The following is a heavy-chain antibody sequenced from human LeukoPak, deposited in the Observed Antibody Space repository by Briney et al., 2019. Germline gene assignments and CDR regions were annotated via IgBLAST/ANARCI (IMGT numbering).Heavy chain of an antibody. Sequence: GASVKVSCKSSGYTFTNYEINWVRQATGQGLEWMGWMNPNSEDTAYAQKFQGRISMTRSTSISTAYMDLSSLRSEDTAVYYCGRGLGSYDSSELTWPMISFWGQGTVVTVSS. CDR1: GYTFTNYE. D-gene: IGHD3-22*01. CDR2: MNPNSEDT. CDR3: GRGLGSYDSSELTWPMISF. J-gene: IGHJ4*02. V-gene: IGHV1-8*01.